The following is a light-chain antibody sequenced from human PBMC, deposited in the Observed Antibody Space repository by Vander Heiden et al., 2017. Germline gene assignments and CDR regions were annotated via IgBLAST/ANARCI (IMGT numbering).Light chain of an antibody. V-gene: IGLV3-1*01. Sequence: SFELTQPPSVPVSPGQTASITCSGDKLGDIYVSWYQQRPGQSPVLVIYQDRKRPSGIPERFPGSNSGNTATLTISGTQPMDEADYYCQAWDSSAASYVVFGGGTKLTVL. J-gene: IGLJ2*01. CDR3: QAWDSSAASYVV. CDR1: KLGDIY. CDR2: QDR.